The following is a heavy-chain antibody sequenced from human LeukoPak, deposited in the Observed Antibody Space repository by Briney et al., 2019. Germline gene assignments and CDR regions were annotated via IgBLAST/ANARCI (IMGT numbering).Heavy chain of an antibody. CDR2: IYWDDDK. Sequence: SGPTLVNPTQTLTLTCTFSGFSLSTSGVGVGWIRQPPGKALEWLALIYWDDDKRYSPSLKSRLTITKDTSKNQVVLTMTNMDPVDTATYYCAHSVMATVAKITPSYYFDYWGQGTLVTVSS. CDR3: AHSVMATVAKITPSYYFDY. CDR1: GFSLSTSGVG. D-gene: IGHD4-23*01. V-gene: IGHV2-5*02. J-gene: IGHJ4*02.